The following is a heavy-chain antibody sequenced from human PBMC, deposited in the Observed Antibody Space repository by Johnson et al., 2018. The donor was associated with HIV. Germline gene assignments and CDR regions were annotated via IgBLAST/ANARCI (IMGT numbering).Heavy chain of an antibody. D-gene: IGHD4-23*01. Sequence: EVQLVESGGGVVQPGRSLRLSCAASGFTVSSNYMSWVRQAPGKGLEWVSVIYSGGSTYYADSVKGRFTISRDNSKNTLYLQMNSLRAEDTAVYYCARGGAGGNSDGAFDIWGQGTMVTVSS. CDR3: ARGGAGGNSDGAFDI. CDR2: IYSGGST. CDR1: GFTVSSNY. J-gene: IGHJ3*02. V-gene: IGHV3-66*01.